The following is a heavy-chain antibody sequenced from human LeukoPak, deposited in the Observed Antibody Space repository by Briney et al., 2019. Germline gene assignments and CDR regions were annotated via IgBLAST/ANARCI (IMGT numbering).Heavy chain of an antibody. J-gene: IGHJ4*02. D-gene: IGHD5-18*01. CDR1: GFTFSSYW. Sequence: GGSLRLSCAASGFTFSSYWMTWIRQAPGKGLEWVANIKQDGSEKYYVDSVKGRFTISRDNAKNSLYLQMNSLRAEDTAVYYCARDTGGGYSCYDCWGQGALVTVSS. CDR2: IKQDGSEK. CDR3: ARDTGGGYSCYDC. V-gene: IGHV3-7*01.